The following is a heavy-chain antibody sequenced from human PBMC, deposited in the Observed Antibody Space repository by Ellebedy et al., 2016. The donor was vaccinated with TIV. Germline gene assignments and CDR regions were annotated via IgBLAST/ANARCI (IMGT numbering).Heavy chain of an antibody. J-gene: IGHJ3*02. CDR3: AKPKTAFRGAFDI. CDR1: GFIFDDYA. Sequence: SLKISCAASGFIFDDYAMHWVRQAPGKGLEWVSGISWVSDNIAYADSVKGRFTISRDTAKNFLYLQMNSLRPEDSALYYCAKPKTAFRGAFDIWGQGTMVIVSS. CDR2: ISWVSDNI. D-gene: IGHD3-16*01. V-gene: IGHV3-9*01.